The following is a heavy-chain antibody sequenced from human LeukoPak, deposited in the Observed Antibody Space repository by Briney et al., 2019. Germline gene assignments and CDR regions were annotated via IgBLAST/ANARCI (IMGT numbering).Heavy chain of an antibody. CDR1: GGTFSTYG. CDR3: ARERGSYLESTFDY. CDR2: IIPIFGSA. D-gene: IGHD1-26*01. V-gene: IGHV1-69*13. J-gene: IGHJ4*02. Sequence: GASVKVSCKTSGGTFSTYGFTWVRQAPGQGLEWIGGIIPIFGSANYAQKFQGRVTITADESTSTAYMELSSLRSEDTAVYYCARERGSYLESTFDYWGQGTLVTVSS.